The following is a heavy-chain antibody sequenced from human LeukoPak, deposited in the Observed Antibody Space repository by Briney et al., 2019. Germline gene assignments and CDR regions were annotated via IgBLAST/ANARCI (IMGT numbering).Heavy chain of an antibody. CDR3: ARLDYGDLLSLDY. CDR2: IYPGDSET. V-gene: IGHV5-51*01. D-gene: IGHD4-17*01. Sequence: GESLKISSNASGYSFTSYWIGWLRHMPGKGLEWMGIIYPGDSETSYNPSYHRHATSSADKSISTAYLQWSSLKASDTAMYYCARLDYGDLLSLDYWGEGALVTVSS. J-gene: IGHJ4*02. CDR1: GYSFTSYW.